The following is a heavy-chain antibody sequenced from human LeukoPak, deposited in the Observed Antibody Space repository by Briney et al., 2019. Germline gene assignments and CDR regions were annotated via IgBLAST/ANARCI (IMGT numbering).Heavy chain of an antibody. D-gene: IGHD3-10*01. CDR3: ASPLWFGELLF. CDR2: IYHSGST. J-gene: IGHJ4*02. V-gene: IGHV4-34*01. Sequence: SETLSLTCAVYGGSFSGYYWSWIRQPPGKGLEWIGEIYHSGSTNYNPSLKSRVTISVDKSKNQFSLKLSSVTAADTAVYYCASPLWFGELLFWGQGTLVTVSS. CDR1: GGSFSGYY.